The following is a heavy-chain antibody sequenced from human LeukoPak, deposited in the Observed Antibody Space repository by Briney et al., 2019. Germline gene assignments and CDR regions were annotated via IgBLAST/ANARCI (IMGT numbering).Heavy chain of an antibody. V-gene: IGHV3-30*01. CDR2: TAYEGGEK. D-gene: IGHD3-16*01. CDR1: GSTFSGHL. J-gene: IGHJ4*02. Sequence: GGSLRLSCAASGSTFSGHLLHWVRQAPGKGLEWVAGTAYEGGEKYYADSVSGRFTISRDNSDNTVYLQMNGLRLEDTAVYFCAREGDRHLTFDYWGRGSLVTVSS. CDR3: AREGDRHLTFDY.